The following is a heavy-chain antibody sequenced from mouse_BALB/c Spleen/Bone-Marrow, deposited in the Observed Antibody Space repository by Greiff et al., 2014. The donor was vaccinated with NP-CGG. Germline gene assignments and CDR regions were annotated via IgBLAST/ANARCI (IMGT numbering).Heavy chain of an antibody. CDR2: IDPANGNT. Sequence: VQLKESGAELLKPGASVKLSCTASGFNIKDTYMHWGKQRPEKGLEWIGRIDPANGNTKYDPKFQGKATITADTSSNTAYLQLSSLTSEDTAVYYCALLYGNYDYWGQGTTLTVSS. V-gene: IGHV14-3*02. CDR1: GFNIKDTY. D-gene: IGHD2-10*02. J-gene: IGHJ2*01. CDR3: ALLYGNYDY.